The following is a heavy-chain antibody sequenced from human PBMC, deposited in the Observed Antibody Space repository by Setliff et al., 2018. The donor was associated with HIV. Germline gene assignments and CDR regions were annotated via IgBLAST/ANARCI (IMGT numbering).Heavy chain of an antibody. J-gene: IGHJ4*02. CDR1: GGSVNSYH. D-gene: IGHD2-21*02. CDR3: GRLSETAMASFDS. Sequence: SETLSLTCSVSGGSVNSYHWSWIRRPPGKGLEWIGYIYKSGTTNYSPSPKSRVTISAGPSKNQFSLKLTSVTAADTAVYYCGRLSETAMASFDSWGQGILVTVSS. V-gene: IGHV4-59*08. CDR2: IYKSGTT.